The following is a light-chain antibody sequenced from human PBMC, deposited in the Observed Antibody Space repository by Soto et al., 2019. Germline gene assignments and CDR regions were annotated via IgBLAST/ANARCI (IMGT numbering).Light chain of an antibody. CDR2: DAS. Sequence: EIVFTQSPATLSVSPGERATLSCRASQSVSGHLAWYQQNPGQAPRLLIYDASTRATGIPARFSGSGSSTEFTLTISSLQSEDFAVYYCQQYHDWPLTFGGGTKVDIK. CDR1: QSVSGH. V-gene: IGKV3-15*01. J-gene: IGKJ4*01. CDR3: QQYHDWPLT.